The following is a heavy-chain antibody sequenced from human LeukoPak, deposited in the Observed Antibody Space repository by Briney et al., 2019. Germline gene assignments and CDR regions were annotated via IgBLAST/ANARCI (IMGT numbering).Heavy chain of an antibody. CDR3: ARTYGSGSYYKYYYDY. J-gene: IGHJ4*02. Sequence: ASVKVSCKASGYTFTTYYIHWVRQAPGQGLEWMGMINPGAGDTTYAQKFQNRVTMTRDTSTSTVYMELSSLRSEDTAVYYCARTYGSGSYYKYYYDYWGQGALVTVSS. D-gene: IGHD3-10*01. V-gene: IGHV1-46*01. CDR2: INPGAGDT. CDR1: GYTFTTYY.